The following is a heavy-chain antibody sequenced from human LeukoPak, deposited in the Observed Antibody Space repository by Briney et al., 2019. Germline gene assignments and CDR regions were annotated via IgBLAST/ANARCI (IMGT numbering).Heavy chain of an antibody. CDR2: IYPSGGST. CDR3: ARATPRDGDAFDI. Sequence: ASVKVSCKASGYTFTTYYMHWVRQAPGQGLEGMGMIYPSGGSTRNAQKFQGRVTMTRDMSTSTVYMELSSLRSEDTAVYYCARATPRDGDAFDIWGQGTMVTVSS. CDR1: GYTFTTYY. J-gene: IGHJ3*02. V-gene: IGHV1-46*01. D-gene: IGHD1-14*01.